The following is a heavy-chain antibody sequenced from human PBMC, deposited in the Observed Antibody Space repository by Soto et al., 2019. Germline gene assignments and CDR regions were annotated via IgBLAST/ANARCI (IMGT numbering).Heavy chain of an antibody. CDR1: GFTFSNAW. V-gene: IGHV3-15*01. CDR2: IKTNTEGGTT. D-gene: IGHD2-21*01. J-gene: IGHJ3*01. CDR3: SRDRPYSSGALNS. Sequence: PGGSLRLSCASSGFTFSNAWMYLVRQAPGKGLEWVGRIKTNTEGGTTDYAAPVKGRFSISRDDSKNTQYLQMNSLKTEDTAVYYCSRDRPYSSGALNSWGQGTMVTVSS.